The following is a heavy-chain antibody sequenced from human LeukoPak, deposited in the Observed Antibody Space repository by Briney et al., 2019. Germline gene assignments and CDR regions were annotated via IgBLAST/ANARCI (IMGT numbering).Heavy chain of an antibody. CDR3: ARGDTIISLDY. D-gene: IGHD3-9*01. V-gene: IGHV4-59*01. CDR2: MYYSGDT. CDR1: GGSISSYY. Sequence: PSETLSLTCTVSGGSISSYYWTWIRQPPGKGLEWIGYMYYSGDTNSNPSLRGRVTISLDTSKNQFSLRLSSVAAADTAIYYCARGDTIISLDYWGQGTLVTVSS. J-gene: IGHJ4*02.